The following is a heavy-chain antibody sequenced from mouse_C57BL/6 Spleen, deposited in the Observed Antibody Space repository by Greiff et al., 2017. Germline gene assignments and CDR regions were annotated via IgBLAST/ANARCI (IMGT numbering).Heavy chain of an antibody. V-gene: IGHV1-69*01. D-gene: IGHD2-4*01. CDR1: GYTFTSYW. CDR3: ARGRLRYWYFDV. CDR2: IDPSDSYT. J-gene: IGHJ1*03. Sequence: QVQLQQPGAELVMPGASVKLSCKASGYTFTSYWMHWVKQRPGQGLEWIGEIDPSDSYTNYNQKFKGKSTLTVDKSSSTAYMQLSSLTSEDSAVYYCARGRLRYWYFDVWGTGTTVTVSS.